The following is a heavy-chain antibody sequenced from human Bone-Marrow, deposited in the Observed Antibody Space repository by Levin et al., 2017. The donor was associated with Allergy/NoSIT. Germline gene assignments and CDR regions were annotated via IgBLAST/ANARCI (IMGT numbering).Heavy chain of an antibody. D-gene: IGHD4-23*01. V-gene: IGHV3-23*01. CDR1: AFTFSSSA. CDR2: ISSSGAAS. CDR3: TKESPFGGNFYFDY. Sequence: GESLKISCTGSAFTFSSSAMGWVRQAPGKGLQWVSSISSSGAASYYADSVKGRFAISRDNSKNILYLQMYSLGAEDSALYYCTKESPFGGNFYFDYWGRGTPVTVSS. J-gene: IGHJ4*02.